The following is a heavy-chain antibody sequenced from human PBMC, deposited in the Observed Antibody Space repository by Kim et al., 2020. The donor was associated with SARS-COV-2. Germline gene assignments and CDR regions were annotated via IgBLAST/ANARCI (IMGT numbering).Heavy chain of an antibody. D-gene: IGHD2-2*01. Sequence: RHTISRDHAKNALYLQMNSLRAEDTAVYYCASFPTRRGNIVVVPAAFFDYWGQGTLVTVSS. J-gene: IGHJ4*02. CDR3: ASFPTRRGNIVVVPAAFFDY. V-gene: IGHV3-11*03.